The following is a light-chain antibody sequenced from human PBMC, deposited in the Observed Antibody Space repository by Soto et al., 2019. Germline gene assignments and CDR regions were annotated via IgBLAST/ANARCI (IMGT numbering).Light chain of an antibody. V-gene: IGKV1-33*01. Sequence: DIQMTQSPSSLSASVGDRVTITCQASQNINNYLKWYQEKPGRAPKLLIYDASNLEAGVPSRFRGSGSGTDFTFTISRLQPEDIATYYCQQYENLPTFGQGTRLENK. CDR2: DAS. CDR3: QQYENLPT. CDR1: QNINNY. J-gene: IGKJ5*01.